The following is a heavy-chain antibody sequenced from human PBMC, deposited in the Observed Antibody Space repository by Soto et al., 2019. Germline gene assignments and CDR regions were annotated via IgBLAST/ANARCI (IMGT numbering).Heavy chain of an antibody. Sequence: ASVKVSCKPSGYTFTGYFIHWVRQAPGQGLEWMGWINPNSGDTNYAQKFQGRVTLTTDTPIRTAYMDLSSLRSDDTAMFYCASGRYDASGYFDYWGQGTLVTVSS. CDR2: INPNSGDT. D-gene: IGHD3-22*01. J-gene: IGHJ4*02. CDR1: GYTFTGYF. V-gene: IGHV1-2*02. CDR3: ASGRYDASGYFDY.